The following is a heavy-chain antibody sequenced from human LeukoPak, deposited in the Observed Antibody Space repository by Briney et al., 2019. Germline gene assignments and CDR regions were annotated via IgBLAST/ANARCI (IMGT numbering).Heavy chain of an antibody. CDR1: GGSISSDNYY. CDR3: ARHVKATVTTYYGMDV. CDR2: IFYSGST. J-gene: IGHJ6*02. Sequence: TSETLSLTCTVSGGSISSDNYYWGWIRQPPGKGLEWIGIIFYSGSTSYNPSLKSRVTISVDTSKNQFSLNLSSVTAADTAVYYCARHVKATVTTYYGMDVWGQGTTVTVSS. D-gene: IGHD4-17*01. V-gene: IGHV4-39*01.